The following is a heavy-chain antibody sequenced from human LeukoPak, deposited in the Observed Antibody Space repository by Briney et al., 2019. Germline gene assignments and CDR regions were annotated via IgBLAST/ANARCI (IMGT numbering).Heavy chain of an antibody. Sequence: PGGSLRLSCAASGFTFSSYAMHWVRQAPGKGLEWVSYISSSSYTNYADSVKGRFTISRDNAKNSLYLQMNSLRAEDTAVYYCARDHGGSCHFDYWGQGTLVTVSS. CDR1: GFTFSSYA. J-gene: IGHJ4*02. CDR2: ISSSSYT. D-gene: IGHD2-15*01. V-gene: IGHV3-21*05. CDR3: ARDHGGSCHFDY.